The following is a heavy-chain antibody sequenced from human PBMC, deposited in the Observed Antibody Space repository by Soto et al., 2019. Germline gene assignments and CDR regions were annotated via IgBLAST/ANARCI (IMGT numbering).Heavy chain of an antibody. Sequence: QVQLQESGPGLVKPSGTLSLTCAVSGGSISSSNWWSWVRQPPGKGLEWIGEIYHSGSTNYNPSLKSRVTISVDKSKNQFSLKLSSVTAADTAVYYCASILSVVPAAKPLHYYYGMDVWGQGTTVTVSS. CDR1: GGSISSSNW. CDR2: IYHSGST. CDR3: ASILSVVPAAKPLHYYYGMDV. J-gene: IGHJ6*02. D-gene: IGHD2-2*01. V-gene: IGHV4-4*02.